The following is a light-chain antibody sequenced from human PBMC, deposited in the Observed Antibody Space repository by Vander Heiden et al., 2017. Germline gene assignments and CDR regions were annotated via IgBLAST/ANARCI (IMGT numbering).Light chain of an antibody. Sequence: QSVLTQPPSVSGAPGQRVTISCTGRSSNSGAGYDVHWYQQVPRTAPKLLIYGNTNRPSGVPDRFSGSKSGTSASLAITGLQAEDEADYYCQSYDSGLTGYVVFGGGTKLTVL. J-gene: IGLJ2*01. V-gene: IGLV1-40*01. CDR2: GNT. CDR1: SSNSGAGYD. CDR3: QSYDSGLTGYVV.